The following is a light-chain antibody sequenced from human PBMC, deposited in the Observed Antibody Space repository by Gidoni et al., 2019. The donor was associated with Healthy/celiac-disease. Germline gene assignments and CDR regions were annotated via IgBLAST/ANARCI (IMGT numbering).Light chain of an antibody. J-gene: IGKJ4*01. V-gene: IGKV1-39*01. CDR1: QSISSY. Sequence: QSPSSLSASVGDRVTSTCRESQSISSYLNWYQQKPGKAPKLLIYAASSLQSGVPSRFSGSGSGTDFTLTISSLQPEDFATYYCQQSYSTPLTFGGGTKVEIK. CDR3: QQSYSTPLT. CDR2: AAS.